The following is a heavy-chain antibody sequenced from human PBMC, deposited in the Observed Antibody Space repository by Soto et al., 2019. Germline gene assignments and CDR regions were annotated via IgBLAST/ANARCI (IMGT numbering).Heavy chain of an antibody. CDR1: GYTLTELS. CDR3: ARAWGYSYGFDP. Sequence: ASVKVSCKVSGYTLTELSMHWVRQAPGKGLEWMGWISAYNGNTNYAQKLQGRVTMTTDTSTSTAYMELRSLRSDDTAVYYCARAWGYSYGFDPWGQGTLVTVSS. CDR2: ISAYNGNT. D-gene: IGHD5-18*01. J-gene: IGHJ5*02. V-gene: IGHV1-18*01.